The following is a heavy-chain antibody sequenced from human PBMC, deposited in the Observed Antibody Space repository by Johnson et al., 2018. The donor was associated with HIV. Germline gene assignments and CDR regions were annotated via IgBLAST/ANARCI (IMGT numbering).Heavy chain of an antibody. V-gene: IGHV3-48*04. D-gene: IGHD4-17*01. CDR3: ARDTVYGETAFDI. Sequence: VQLVESGGGLVQPGGSLRLSCAASGFTFSSYWMSWVRQAPGKGLEWVSGISSIGGSTYYADSVEGRVTISRDNAKNSLFLQMDSLRADDTAVYYCARDTVYGETAFDIWGQGTMVTVSS. J-gene: IGHJ3*02. CDR1: GFTFSSYW. CDR2: ISSIGGST.